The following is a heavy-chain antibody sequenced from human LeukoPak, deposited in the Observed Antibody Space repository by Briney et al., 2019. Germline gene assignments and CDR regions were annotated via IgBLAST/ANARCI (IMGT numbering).Heavy chain of an antibody. CDR3: VRDTVRWYVFGY. J-gene: IGHJ4*02. CDR1: GFTLSSYW. CDR2: INSDGSTT. Sequence: GGSLRLSCAASGFTLSSYWMHWVRQAPGKGLVWVSRINSDGSTTNYADSVKGRFTISRDNARNTLYLQMNSLRVEDTAVYYCVRDTVRWYVFGYWGQGALVTVSS. D-gene: IGHD4-23*01. V-gene: IGHV3-74*01.